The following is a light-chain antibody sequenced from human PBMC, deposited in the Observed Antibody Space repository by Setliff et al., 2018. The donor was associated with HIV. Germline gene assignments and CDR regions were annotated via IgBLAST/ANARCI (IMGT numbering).Light chain of an antibody. V-gene: IGLV2-23*01. CDR2: QAT. J-gene: IGLJ1*01. CDR3: CSNTGSNTYV. CDR1: SSDIGRYNL. Sequence: QSALTQPASVSGSPGQSITISCTGTSSDIGRYNLVSWYQQYPGKAPKLMIYQATKRPSGVPNRFSGSKSGNTASLTISGLQAEDEADYYCCSNTGSNTYVFGSGTKSPS.